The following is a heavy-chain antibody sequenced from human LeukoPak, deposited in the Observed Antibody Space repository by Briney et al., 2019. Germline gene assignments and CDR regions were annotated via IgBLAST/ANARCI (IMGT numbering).Heavy chain of an antibody. Sequence: ASVKVSCKASGYTFTSYYMHWVRQAPGQGLEWMGIINPSGGSTSYAQKFQGRVTMTRDTSTSTVYMELSSLRSEDTAVYYCARASRTHYYGSGNWFDPWGQGTLVTVSS. V-gene: IGHV1-46*01. D-gene: IGHD3-10*01. CDR1: GYTFTSYY. CDR2: INPSGGST. J-gene: IGHJ5*02. CDR3: ARASRTHYYGSGNWFDP.